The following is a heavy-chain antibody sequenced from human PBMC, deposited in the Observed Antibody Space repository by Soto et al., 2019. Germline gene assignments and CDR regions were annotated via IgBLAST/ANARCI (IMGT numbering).Heavy chain of an antibody. J-gene: IGHJ6*02. CDR1: GGTFRSYA. Sequence: GASGKVSCKASGGTFRSYAISWVRQAPGQGLEWMGGIIPIFGTANYAQKFQGRVTITADESTSTAYMELSSLRSDDTAVYYCATVDPTSVDTRDDYYYYYYGMDVWRQGTTVTVSS. V-gene: IGHV1-69*13. D-gene: IGHD5-12*01. CDR3: ATVDPTSVDTRDDYYYYYYGMDV. CDR2: IIPIFGTA.